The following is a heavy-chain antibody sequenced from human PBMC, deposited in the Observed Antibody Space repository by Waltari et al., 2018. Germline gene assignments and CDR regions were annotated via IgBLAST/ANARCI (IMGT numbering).Heavy chain of an antibody. Sequence: EVQLLESGGGLVQPGESLRLSCAASGFTFSTYAMNWVRQAPGKGLEWGSTVDNSGGRTFYAASVQGRFTISRDNLRNTVYLQMNSLRAEDTALYYCTKDRQSIQFEYWGQGILVTVSS. D-gene: IGHD6-19*01. J-gene: IGHJ4*02. CDR2: VDNSGGRT. CDR3: TKDRQSIQFEY. V-gene: IGHV3-23*01. CDR1: GFTFSTYA.